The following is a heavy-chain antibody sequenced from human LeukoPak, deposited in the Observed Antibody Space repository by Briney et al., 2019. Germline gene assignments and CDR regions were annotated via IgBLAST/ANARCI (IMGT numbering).Heavy chain of an antibody. V-gene: IGHV3-23*01. Sequence: GGSLRLSCAVSGFIFSSYAMNWVRQAPGKGLEWVSVISGSGGSTYYADSVKGRFTISRDNSKNTLYLQMNSLRAEDTAVYYCATHDYDILTGYYDYWGQGTLVTVSS. CDR1: GFIFSSYA. D-gene: IGHD3-9*01. J-gene: IGHJ4*02. CDR3: ATHDYDILTGYYDY. CDR2: ISGSGGST.